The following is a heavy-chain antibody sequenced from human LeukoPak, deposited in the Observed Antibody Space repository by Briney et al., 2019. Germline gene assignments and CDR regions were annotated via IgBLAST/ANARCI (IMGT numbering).Heavy chain of an antibody. Sequence: GGSLRLSCAASGFTFSSYSMNWVRQAPGKGLEWVSYINSGSSYMYYPDSVKGRLTISRENAKNSLYLKMDSLRDEDTAVYYCAREDDDWGPNTFDVWGQGTVVTVSS. J-gene: IGHJ3*01. CDR1: GFTFSSYS. CDR2: INSGSSYM. V-gene: IGHV3-48*02. CDR3: AREDDDWGPNTFDV. D-gene: IGHD7-27*01.